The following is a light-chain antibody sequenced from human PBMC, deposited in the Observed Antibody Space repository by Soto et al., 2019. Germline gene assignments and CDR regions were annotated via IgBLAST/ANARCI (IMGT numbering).Light chain of an antibody. CDR2: GAS. CDR1: QSVSSSY. V-gene: IGKV3-20*01. CDR3: QQYGSSPQT. Sequence: EIVLTQSPGTLFLSPGERATLSCRASQSVSSSYLAWYQQKPGQAPRLLISGASSRATGIPDRFSGSGSGTDFTLTISGLEPEDFAVYYCQQYGSSPQTFGQGTKVDIK. J-gene: IGKJ1*01.